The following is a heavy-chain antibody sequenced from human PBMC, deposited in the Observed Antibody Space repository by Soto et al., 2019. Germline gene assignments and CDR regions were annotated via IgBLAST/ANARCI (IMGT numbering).Heavy chain of an antibody. CDR1: GFTFSSYA. J-gene: IGHJ4*02. CDR3: VKDLGVNAITPFGFLGY. Sequence: GGSLRLSCSASGFTFSSYAMHWVRQAPGKGLEYVSAISSNGGSTYYADSVKGRFTISRDNSKNTLYLQMSSLRAEDTAVYYCVKDLGVNAITPFGFLGYWGQGTLVTVSS. D-gene: IGHD2-21*01. CDR2: ISSNGGST. V-gene: IGHV3-64D*06.